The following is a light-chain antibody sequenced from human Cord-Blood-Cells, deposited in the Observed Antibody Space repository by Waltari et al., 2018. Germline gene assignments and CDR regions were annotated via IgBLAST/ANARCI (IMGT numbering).Light chain of an antibody. Sequence: QSALTQPRSVPGSPGQSVTISCTGTSSDVGGYNYVSWYQQHPGKAPKLMIYDVSKRPSGVPDRFSVSKSGNTASLTISGLQAEDEADYYCCSYAGSYTWVFGGGTKLTVL. CDR3: CSYAGSYTWV. CDR2: DVS. V-gene: IGLV2-11*01. J-gene: IGLJ3*02. CDR1: SSDVGGYNY.